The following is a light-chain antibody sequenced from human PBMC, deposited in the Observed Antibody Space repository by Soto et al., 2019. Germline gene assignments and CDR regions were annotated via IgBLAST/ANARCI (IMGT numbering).Light chain of an antibody. J-gene: IGKJ2*01. Sequence: LTQSPGTLSLSPGESATLSCTASHAITTNYLAWYQHKLGRPPRLLIAGASSRATGVPDRFSGSGSGTAFTLTRSRLEPGDSATYYCQLYGASDLFTFGPGTKLEI. CDR1: HAITTNY. CDR2: GAS. CDR3: QLYGASDLFT. V-gene: IGKV3-20*01.